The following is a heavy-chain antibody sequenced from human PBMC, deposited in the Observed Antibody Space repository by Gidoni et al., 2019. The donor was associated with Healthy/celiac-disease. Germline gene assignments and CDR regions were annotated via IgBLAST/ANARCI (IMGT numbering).Heavy chain of an antibody. CDR3: ARQMVVVAEEDGALDY. J-gene: IGHJ4*02. Sequence: DVQLVQSGAEVKKPGESLRISCKGSGYSFTSYWISWVRQMPGKDLEWMGRIDPSDSYTNYSPSLKGNVTISADKSISTADMQWSSLKASDTAMYYCARQMVVVAEEDGALDYWGQGTLVTVSS. D-gene: IGHD3-22*01. CDR1: GYSFTSYW. V-gene: IGHV5-10-1*03. CDR2: IDPSDSYT.